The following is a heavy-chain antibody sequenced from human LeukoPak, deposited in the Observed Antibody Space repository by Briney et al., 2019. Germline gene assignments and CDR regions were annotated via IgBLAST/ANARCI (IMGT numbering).Heavy chain of an antibody. D-gene: IGHD3-22*01. V-gene: IGHV5-51*01. Sequence: GESLKISCKGSGYSFTSYWIGWVRQMPGKGLEWMGIIYPGDSDTRYSPSFQGQVTISADKSISTAYLQWSSLKASDTAMYCCARSEYYYDSSGYYSYYFDYWGQGTLVTVSS. J-gene: IGHJ4*02. CDR3: ARSEYYYDSSGYYSYYFDY. CDR1: GYSFTSYW. CDR2: IYPGDSDT.